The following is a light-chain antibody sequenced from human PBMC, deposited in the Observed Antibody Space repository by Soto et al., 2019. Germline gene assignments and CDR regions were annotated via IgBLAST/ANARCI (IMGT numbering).Light chain of an antibody. CDR3: SSYSSTGTPVV. CDR2: EVS. J-gene: IGLJ2*01. CDR1: SSDIGGYSY. V-gene: IGLV2-14*01. Sequence: QSALTQPASVSGSPGQSITISCTGTSSDIGGYSYVSWYQQHPDKAPILIIYEVSNRPSGVSNRFSGSKSGDTASLTISGLQAEDEADYSCSSYSSTGTPVVFGGGTKLTVL.